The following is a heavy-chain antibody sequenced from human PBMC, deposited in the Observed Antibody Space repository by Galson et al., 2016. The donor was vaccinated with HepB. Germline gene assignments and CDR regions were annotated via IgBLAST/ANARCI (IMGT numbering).Heavy chain of an antibody. Sequence: ETLSLTCTVSGGSISSSSYYWGWIRQPPGKGLEWIGTIYYSGSTYYNPPLKSRVTISVDTSKNQFSLKLSSVTAADTAVYYCAGRRRYGSANIGGGWFDAWGQGTLVTVSS. D-gene: IGHD3-10*01. CDR2: IYYSGST. J-gene: IGHJ5*02. CDR3: AGRRRYGSANIGGGWFDA. V-gene: IGHV4-39*07. CDR1: GGSISSSSYY.